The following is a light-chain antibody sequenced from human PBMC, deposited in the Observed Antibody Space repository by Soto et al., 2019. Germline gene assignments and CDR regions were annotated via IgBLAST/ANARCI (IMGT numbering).Light chain of an antibody. CDR1: QSVSRR. J-gene: IGKJ4*01. CDR3: QQYNNWPQLT. CDR2: DAS. Sequence: EVVLTQSPGTLSLSPGGRATLSCRASQSVSRRLAWYQQKPGQAPRLLISDASTRATCIPARFSGSGSGTEFTLTISSLQSEDFAVYYCQQYNNWPQLTFGGGTKVDIK. V-gene: IGKV3-15*01.